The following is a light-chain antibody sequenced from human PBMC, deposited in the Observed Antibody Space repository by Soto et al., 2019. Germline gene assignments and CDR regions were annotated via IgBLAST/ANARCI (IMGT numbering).Light chain of an antibody. Sequence: ENVFAVTALTLSLYPVEIATLSCRASQSVSNNYLAWYQQKPGQAPRLLIYGASNRATGIPDRFSGSGSGREYTLSISGLDIADYAVYYCQRYGSSGTFGQGTKVDIK. CDR1: QSVSNNY. CDR3: QRYGSSGT. J-gene: IGKJ1*01. CDR2: GAS. V-gene: IGKV3-20*01.